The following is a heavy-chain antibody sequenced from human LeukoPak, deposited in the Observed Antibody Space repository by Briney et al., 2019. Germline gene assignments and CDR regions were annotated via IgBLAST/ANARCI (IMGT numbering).Heavy chain of an antibody. J-gene: IGHJ4*02. CDR1: GFTFSSYS. Sequence: GGSLRLSCAASGFTFSSYSMTWVRQAPGKGLEWVSSISSSSSYIYYADSVKGRFTISRDNAKNSLYLQMNSLRAEDTAVYYCAKDDGDYVCNYWGQGTLVTVSS. CDR2: ISSSSSYI. V-gene: IGHV3-21*01. D-gene: IGHD4-17*01. CDR3: AKDDGDYVCNY.